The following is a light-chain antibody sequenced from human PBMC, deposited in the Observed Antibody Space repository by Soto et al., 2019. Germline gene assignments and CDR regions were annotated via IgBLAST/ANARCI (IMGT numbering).Light chain of an antibody. V-gene: IGKV3-11*01. CDR2: DAS. CDR1: QSVSSY. J-gene: IGKJ3*01. Sequence: EIVLTQSPATLSLSPGERATLSCRASQSVSSYLAWYQQKPGQAPRLLIYDASNRATGIPARFSGSGSGTDFTLTISSLEPEDFAVYYCQQRSNWDTFGPGTNVDIK. CDR3: QQRSNWDT.